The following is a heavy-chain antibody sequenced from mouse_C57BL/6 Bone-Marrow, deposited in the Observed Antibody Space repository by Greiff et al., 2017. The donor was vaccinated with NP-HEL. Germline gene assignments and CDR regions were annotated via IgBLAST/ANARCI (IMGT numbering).Heavy chain of an antibody. V-gene: IGHV1-26*01. D-gene: IGHD3-2*02. CDR2: INPNNGGT. CDR3: ARDSSGPAWFAY. J-gene: IGHJ3*01. CDR1: GYTFTDYY. Sequence: VQLKESGPELVKPGASVKISCKASGYTFTDYYMNWVKQSHGKSLEWIGDINPNNGGTSYNQKFKGKATLTVDKSSSTAYMELRSLTSEDSAVYYCARDSSGPAWFAYWGQGTLVTVSA.